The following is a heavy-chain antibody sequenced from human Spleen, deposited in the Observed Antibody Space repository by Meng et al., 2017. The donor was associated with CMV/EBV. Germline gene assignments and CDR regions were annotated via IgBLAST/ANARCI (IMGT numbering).Heavy chain of an antibody. CDR3: ARSGLSPYAFDM. V-gene: IGHV1-2*02. J-gene: IGHJ3*02. CDR2: INANSGGT. Sequence: ASVKVSCKASGYTFIAYYMHWVRQAPGQGLEWMGWINANSGGTNYAQKSQDRVTMTRDTSSSTAYMELSRLRSDDTAVYYCARSGLSPYAFDMWGQGTMVTVSS. D-gene: IGHD2/OR15-2a*01. CDR1: GYTFIAYY.